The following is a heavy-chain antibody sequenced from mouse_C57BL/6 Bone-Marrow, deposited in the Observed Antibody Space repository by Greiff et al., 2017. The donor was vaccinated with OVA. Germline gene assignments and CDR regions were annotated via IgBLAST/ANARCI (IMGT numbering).Heavy chain of an antibody. Sequence: LQESGPELVKPGASVKISCKASGYAFSSSWMNWVKQRPGKGLEWIGRIYPGDGDTNYNGKFKGKATLTADKYSSTAYMQLSSLTSEDSAVYFCARWGGYWGQGTTLTVSS. CDR3: ARWGGY. V-gene: IGHV1-82*01. CDR1: GYAFSSSW. J-gene: IGHJ2*01. CDR2: IYPGDGDT.